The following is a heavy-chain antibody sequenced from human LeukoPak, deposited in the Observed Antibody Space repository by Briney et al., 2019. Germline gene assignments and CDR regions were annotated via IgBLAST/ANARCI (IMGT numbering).Heavy chain of an antibody. CDR1: GFTFSNYS. J-gene: IGHJ3*02. V-gene: IGHV3-21*01. CDR3: ARDREYQLLYPDAFDI. CDR2: ISPSSHYI. D-gene: IGHD2-2*02. Sequence: PGGSLRLSCAGSGFTFSNYSINWVRQAPGKGLEWVSSISPSSHYIYYADSVRGRFTISRDNARNSLYLQMNSLRAEDTAVYYCARDREYQLLYPDAFDIWGQGTMVTVSS.